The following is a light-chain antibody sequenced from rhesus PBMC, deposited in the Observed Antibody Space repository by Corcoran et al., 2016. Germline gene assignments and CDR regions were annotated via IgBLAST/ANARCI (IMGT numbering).Light chain of an antibody. Sequence: QSVLTQPPSVSGAPGQRVTISCTGSYSNIGGYYVQWYQQLPGTAPRLLIYENNKRPSGVSDRFSGFQSGTSASFTITGLQSEDEADYYCQSYDSGLTSVIFGGGTRLTVL. CDR1: YSNIGGYY. CDR2: ENN. CDR3: QSYDSGLTSVI. J-gene: IGLJ2*01. V-gene: IGLV1-85*01.